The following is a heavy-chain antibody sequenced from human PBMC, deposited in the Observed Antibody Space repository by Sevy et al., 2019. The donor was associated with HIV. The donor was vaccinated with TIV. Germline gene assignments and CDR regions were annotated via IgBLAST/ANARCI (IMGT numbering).Heavy chain of an antibody. CDR2: LSYDASNQ. V-gene: IGHV3-30-3*01. CDR3: ARDAGYSTGWYAGY. CDR1: GFTFSSHA. D-gene: IGHD6-19*01. J-gene: IGHJ4*02. Sequence: GGSLRLSCAASGFTFSSHAMHWVRQAPGKGLEWVAVLSYDASNQFYPESVKGRFTISRDTSKNTLYLQMNSLRVDDTAVYFCARDAGYSTGWYAGYWGQGTLVTVSS.